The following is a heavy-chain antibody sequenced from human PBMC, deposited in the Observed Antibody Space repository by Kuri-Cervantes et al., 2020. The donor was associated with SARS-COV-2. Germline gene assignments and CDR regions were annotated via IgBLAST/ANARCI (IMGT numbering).Heavy chain of an antibody. CDR1: GFTVSSNY. J-gene: IGHJ4*02. CDR3: ARVVGYSSSWYYFDY. Sequence: GESLKISCAASGFTVSSNYMSWVRQAPGKGLEWVSVIYSGGSTYYADSAKGRFTISRDNSKNTLYLQMNSLRAEDTAVYYCARVVGYSSSWYYFDYWGQGTLVTVSS. D-gene: IGHD6-13*01. CDR2: IYSGGST. V-gene: IGHV3-53*01.